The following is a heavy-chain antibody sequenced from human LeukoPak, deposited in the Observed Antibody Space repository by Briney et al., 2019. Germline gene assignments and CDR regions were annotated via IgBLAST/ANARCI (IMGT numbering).Heavy chain of an antibody. CDR3: ARGGTRLYTSGSLDY. J-gene: IGHJ4*02. CDR2: IYHSGST. D-gene: IGHD6-25*01. Sequence: SSQTLSLTCAVSGGSISSGGYSWSWIRQPPGKGLEWIGYIYHSGSTYYNPSLKSRVTISVDRSKNQFSLELSSVTAADTAVYYCARGGTRLYTSGSLDYWGQGILVTVSS. V-gene: IGHV4-30-2*02. CDR1: GGSISSGGYS.